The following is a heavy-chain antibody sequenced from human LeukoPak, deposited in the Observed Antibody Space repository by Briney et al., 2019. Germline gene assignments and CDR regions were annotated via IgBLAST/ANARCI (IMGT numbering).Heavy chain of an antibody. CDR2: IHTIWTT. CDR1: GRSMSSYY. CDR3: ARGDYYDGGGRNWFDP. D-gene: IGHD3-16*01. Sequence: SQTLSLTCTVSGRSMSSYYWSFIRQPAGKGLEWIGRIHTIWTTYYNPSLKSRVTMSVDTSRNQFSLRLTSVTAADTAVYYCARGDYYDGGGRNWFDPWGQGTLVTVSS. J-gene: IGHJ5*02. V-gene: IGHV4-4*07.